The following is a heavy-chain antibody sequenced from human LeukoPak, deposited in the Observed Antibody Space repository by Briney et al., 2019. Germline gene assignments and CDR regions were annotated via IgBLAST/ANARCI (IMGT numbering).Heavy chain of an antibody. CDR2: ISGTGDRT. CDR3: AKVDIRGERSGLPFLKWFDP. Sequence: GGSLRLSCAASGLSFSNCAMIWVRQAPGKRLEWVSVISGTGDRTFYSDSVKGRFTISRDNSRNTLFLQMSSLRADDTAVYYCAKVDIRGERSGLPFLKWFDPWGQGTLVNVSS. CDR1: GLSFSNCA. D-gene: IGHD5-12*01. V-gene: IGHV3-23*01. J-gene: IGHJ5*02.